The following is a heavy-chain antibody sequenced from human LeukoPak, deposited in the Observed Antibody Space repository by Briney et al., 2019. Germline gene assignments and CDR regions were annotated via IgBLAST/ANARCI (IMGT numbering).Heavy chain of an antibody. CDR1: GFTFSSYS. J-gene: IGHJ4*02. Sequence: NSGGSLRLSCAASGFTFSSYSMNWVRQAPGKGLEWVSSISSSSSYIYYADSVKGRFTISRDNAKNSLYLQMNSLRAEDTAVYYCAREPKLRRYYFDYWGQGTLVTVSS. CDR3: AREPKLRRYYFDY. CDR2: ISSSSSYI. V-gene: IGHV3-21*01. D-gene: IGHD1-26*01.